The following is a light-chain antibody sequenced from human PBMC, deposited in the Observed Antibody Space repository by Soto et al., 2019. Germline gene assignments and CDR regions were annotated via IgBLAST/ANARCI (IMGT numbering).Light chain of an antibody. CDR3: AAWDDSLRGYV. V-gene: IGLV1-44*01. J-gene: IGLJ1*01. CDR2: SNS. CDR1: SSNIGSKT. Sequence: QSVLTQPPSASGTPGQRVTISCSGSSSNIGSKTVSWYQQLPGTAPKLLIYSNSQRPSGVPDRFSGSKSGTSASLAISGLRPEDEADYYCAAWDDSLRGYVFGTGTRSPS.